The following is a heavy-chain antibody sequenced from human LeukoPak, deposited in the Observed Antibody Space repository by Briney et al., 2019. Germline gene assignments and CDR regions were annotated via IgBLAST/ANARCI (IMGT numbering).Heavy chain of an antibody. CDR3: ARGPNYGSRTDYLDY. J-gene: IGHJ4*02. CDR1: GFTFSSHW. V-gene: IGHV3-7*03. D-gene: IGHD4-17*01. Sequence: GGSLRLSCAASGFTFSSHWMNWVRQAPGKGLEWVANIKQGGGERNHVDSVKGRFTVSRDDAKSSLYLQMNSLRAEDTAIYYCARGPNYGSRTDYLDYWGQGTLVTVSS. CDR2: IKQGGGER.